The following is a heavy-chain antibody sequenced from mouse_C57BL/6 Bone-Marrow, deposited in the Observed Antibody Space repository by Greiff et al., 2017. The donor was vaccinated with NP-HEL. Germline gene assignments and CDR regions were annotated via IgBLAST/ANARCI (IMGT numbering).Heavy chain of an antibody. Sequence: DVKLVESGGGLVKPGGSLKLSCAASGFTFSSYAMSWVRQTPEKRLEWVATISDGGSYTYYPDNVKGRFTISRDNAKNNLYLQMSHLKSEDTAMYYCAREGSYYYGSSYLDYWGQGTTLTVSS. V-gene: IGHV5-4*01. CDR2: ISDGGSYT. D-gene: IGHD1-1*01. CDR1: GFTFSSYA. CDR3: AREGSYYYGSSYLDY. J-gene: IGHJ2*01.